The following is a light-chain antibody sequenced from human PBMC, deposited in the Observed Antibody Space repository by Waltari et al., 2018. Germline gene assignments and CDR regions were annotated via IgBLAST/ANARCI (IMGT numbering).Light chain of an antibody. J-gene: IGLJ1*01. V-gene: IGLV2-14*01. Sequence: QSALTQPASVSGSPGQSITISCSGTSSDVGGYNYVSWYRQHPGKAPKLMIFEVSNRPSGVSTRVGGSKSGNTASLTISGLQAEDEADYYCTSYTRYSTLVFGSGTKVTVL. CDR1: SSDVGGYNY. CDR2: EVS. CDR3: TSYTRYSTLV.